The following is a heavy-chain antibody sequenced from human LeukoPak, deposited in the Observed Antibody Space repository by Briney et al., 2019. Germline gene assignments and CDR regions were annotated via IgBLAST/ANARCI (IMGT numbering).Heavy chain of an antibody. CDR2: IYYSGST. J-gene: IGHJ4*01. V-gene: IGHV4-59*01. CDR1: RGSIRNYY. Sequence: SETLSLTCTVSRGSIRNYYWSWIRQSPGKGLEWIGYIYYSGSTNYNPSLKSRVSISVDTSKNQFSLKLTSVTPADTAVYYCARETVIASSYDYWGHGILVTVSS. CDR3: ARETVIASSYDY. D-gene: IGHD4-17*01.